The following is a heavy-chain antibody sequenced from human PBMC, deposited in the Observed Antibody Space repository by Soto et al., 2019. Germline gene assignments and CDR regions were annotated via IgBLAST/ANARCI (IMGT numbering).Heavy chain of an antibody. Sequence: SETLSLTCAVSGVSVTNGDYYWSWMRQSPGKGLEWIGNIYYSETTSYNPSLNSRLSISIDTSRNQFSLQLTSVTAADTAIYYCARQRRGGYWFDPWGQGTLVTVST. V-gene: IGHV4-30-4*01. CDR3: ARQRRGGYWFDP. J-gene: IGHJ5*02. CDR2: IYYSETT. CDR1: GVSVTNGDYY.